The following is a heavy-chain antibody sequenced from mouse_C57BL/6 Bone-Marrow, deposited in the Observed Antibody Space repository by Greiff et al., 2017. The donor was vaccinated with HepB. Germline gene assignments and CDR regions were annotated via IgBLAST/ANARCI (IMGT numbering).Heavy chain of an antibody. V-gene: IGHV2-2*01. Sequence: VQLKESGPGLVQPSQSLSITCTVSGFSLTSYGVHWVRQSPGKGLEWLGVIWSGGSTDYNAAFISRLSISKDNSKSQVFFKMNSLQADDTAIYYCARKGGLTGTWFAYWGQGTLVTVSA. D-gene: IGHD4-1*01. CDR2: IWSGGST. CDR3: ARKGGLTGTWFAY. J-gene: IGHJ3*01. CDR1: GFSLTSYG.